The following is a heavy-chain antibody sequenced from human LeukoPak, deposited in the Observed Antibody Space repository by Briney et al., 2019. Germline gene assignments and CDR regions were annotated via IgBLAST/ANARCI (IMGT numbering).Heavy chain of an antibody. Sequence: PGGSLRLSCAASGFTFSSFALHWVRQAPGKGLEWVAVIWYDGSNKYYADSVKGRFTISRDNSKNTLYLQMNSLRAEDTAVYYCARDGIEEQLVLYYYGMDVWGQGTTVTVSS. CDR1: GFTFSSFA. CDR2: IWYDGSNK. J-gene: IGHJ6*02. CDR3: ARDGIEEQLVLYYYGMDV. V-gene: IGHV3-33*08. D-gene: IGHD6-13*01.